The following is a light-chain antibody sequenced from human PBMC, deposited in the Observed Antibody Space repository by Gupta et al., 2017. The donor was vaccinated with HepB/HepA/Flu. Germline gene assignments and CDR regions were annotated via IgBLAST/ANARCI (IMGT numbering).Light chain of an antibody. J-gene: IGKJ4*01. Sequence: DIVMTQSPDSLAVSLGERATINCKSSQSLLFRSNNKNYLAWYQQKPGQPPKLLIYWASTRESGVPDRFSGSGSGTDFSLTISSLQAEDVAVHYCQQFFSTLVSFGGGTKVEIK. CDR3: QQFFSTLVS. CDR1: QSLLFRSNNKNY. V-gene: IGKV4-1*01. CDR2: WAS.